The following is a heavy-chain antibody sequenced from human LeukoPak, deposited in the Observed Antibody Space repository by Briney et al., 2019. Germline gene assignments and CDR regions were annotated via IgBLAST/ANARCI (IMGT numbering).Heavy chain of an antibody. J-gene: IGHJ4*02. V-gene: IGHV4-61*02. D-gene: IGHD3-10*02. CDR1: GDSISSGDYY. CDR2: ISSSGST. CDR3: ARGVSIVRGIHFDY. Sequence: SETLSLTCTVSGDSISSGDYYWSWIRQPAGKGLEWIGRISSSGSTNYNPSLKSRVTISVDTSKNQFSLKLSSVTAADTATYYCARGVSIVRGIHFDYWGLGSLVTVSS.